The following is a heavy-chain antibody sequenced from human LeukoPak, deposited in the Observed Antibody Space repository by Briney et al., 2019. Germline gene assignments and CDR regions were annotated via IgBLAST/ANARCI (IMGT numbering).Heavy chain of an antibody. CDR2: IYSGGST. CDR1: GFTVSSNY. D-gene: IGHD2-15*01. Sequence: GGSLRLSCAASGFTVSSNYMSWVRQAPGKGLEWVSVIYSGGSTYYADSVKGRFTISRDNSKNTLYLQMNSLRAEDTAVYYCARGQGYCSGGSCYSCYYYGMDVWGQGTTVTVSS. J-gene: IGHJ6*02. V-gene: IGHV3-66*01. CDR3: ARGQGYCSGGSCYSCYYYGMDV.